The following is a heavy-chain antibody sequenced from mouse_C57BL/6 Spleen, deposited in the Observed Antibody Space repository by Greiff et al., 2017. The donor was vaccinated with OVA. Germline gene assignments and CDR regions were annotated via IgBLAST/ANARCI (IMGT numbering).Heavy chain of an antibody. CDR1: GYTFTSYW. CDR3: AISIYYGNYGLSYYAMDY. D-gene: IGHD2-1*01. CDR2: IHPSDSDT. V-gene: IGHV1-74*01. Sequence: QVQLRQPGAELVKPGASVKVSCKASGYTFTSYWMHWVKQRPGQGLEWIGRIHPSDSDTNYNQKFKGKATLTVDKSSSTAYMQLSSLTSEDSAVYYCAISIYYGNYGLSYYAMDYWGQGTSVTVSS. J-gene: IGHJ4*01.